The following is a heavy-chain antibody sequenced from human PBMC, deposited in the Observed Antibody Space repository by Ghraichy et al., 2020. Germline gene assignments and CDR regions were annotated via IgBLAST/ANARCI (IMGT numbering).Heavy chain of an antibody. D-gene: IGHD6-13*01. J-gene: IGHJ5*02. CDR3: ARGRYSSSSNWFDP. CDR2: IYYSGST. V-gene: IGHV4-61*01. Sequence: SETLSLTCTVSGGSVSSGSYYWSWIRQPPGKGLEWIGYIYYSGSTNYNPSLKSRVTISVDTSKNQFSLKLSPVTAADTAVYYCARGRYSSSSNWFDPWGQGTLVTVSS. CDR1: GGSVSSGSYY.